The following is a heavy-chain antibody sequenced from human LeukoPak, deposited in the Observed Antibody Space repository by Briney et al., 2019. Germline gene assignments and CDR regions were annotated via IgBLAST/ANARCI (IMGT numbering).Heavy chain of an antibody. J-gene: IGHJ4*02. CDR3: ASDRGSYNYYFDY. Sequence: SETLSLTCTVSGGSISSYYWSWIRQPAGKGLEWIGRIYTSGSTNYNPSLKSRVTMSVDTSKNRFSLKVSSVTAADTAVYYCASDRGSYNYYFDYWGQGTLVTVSS. V-gene: IGHV4-4*07. D-gene: IGHD3-16*01. CDR2: IYTSGST. CDR1: GGSISSYY.